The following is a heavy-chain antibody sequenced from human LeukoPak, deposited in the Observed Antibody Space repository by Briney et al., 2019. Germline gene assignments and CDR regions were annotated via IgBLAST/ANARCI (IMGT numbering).Heavy chain of an antibody. J-gene: IGHJ4*02. V-gene: IGHV3-21*01. CDR2: ISSSSSYI. CDR3: AKDYDILTGYSRYYFDY. D-gene: IGHD3-9*01. Sequence: GGSLRLSCAASGFTFSSYSMNWVRQAPGKGLEWVSCISSSSSYIYYADSVKGRFTISRDNAKNSLYLQMNSLRAEDTAVYYCAKDYDILTGYSRYYFDYWGQGTLVTVSS. CDR1: GFTFSSYS.